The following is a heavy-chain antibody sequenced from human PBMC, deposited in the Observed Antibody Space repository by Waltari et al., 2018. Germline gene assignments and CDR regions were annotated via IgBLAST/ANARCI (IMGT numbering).Heavy chain of an antibody. CDR3: ARGFRWGGYSYGHGDY. CDR1: GFTFSSYG. J-gene: IGHJ4*02. V-gene: IGHV3-33*01. Sequence: QVQLVESGGGVVQPGRSLRLSCAASGFTFSSYGRHWVRPAHGKGLEWVAVIWYDGSNKYYADSVKGRFTISRDNSKNTLYLQMNSLRAEDTAVYYCARGFRWGGYSYGHGDYWGQGTLVTVSS. D-gene: IGHD5-18*01. CDR2: IWYDGSNK.